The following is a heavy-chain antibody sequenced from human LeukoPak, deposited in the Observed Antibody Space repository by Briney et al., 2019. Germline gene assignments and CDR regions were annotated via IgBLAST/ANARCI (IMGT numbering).Heavy chain of an antibody. CDR1: GSFISSSSYY. CDR3: ARRWSTSWTTFDY. J-gene: IGHJ4*02. D-gene: IGHD6-13*01. Sequence: PSETLSLTCTVSGSFISSSSYYWAWIRQPPGKGLEWIVTIYYSGNTYYNPSFKSRATISVDTSKNQFYLKLNSVTDADTALYYCARRWSTSWTTFDYWGPGTLVTVSS. V-gene: IGHV4-39*01. CDR2: IYYSGNT.